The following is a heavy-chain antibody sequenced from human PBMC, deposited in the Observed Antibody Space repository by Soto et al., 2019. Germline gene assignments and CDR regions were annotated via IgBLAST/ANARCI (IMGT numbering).Heavy chain of an antibody. D-gene: IGHD2-2*01. CDR1: GGSLSSSSYY. J-gene: IGHJ3*02. V-gene: IGHV4-39*01. CDR2: IYYSGST. Sequence: QLQLQESGPGLVKPSETLSLTCTVSGGSLSSSSYYWGWIRQPPGKGLEWIGSIYYSGSTYYNPSLKSRVTISVDTSKNQFSLKLSSVTAADTAVYYCAGTLPAAMFLDAFDIWGQGTMVTVSS. CDR3: AGTLPAAMFLDAFDI.